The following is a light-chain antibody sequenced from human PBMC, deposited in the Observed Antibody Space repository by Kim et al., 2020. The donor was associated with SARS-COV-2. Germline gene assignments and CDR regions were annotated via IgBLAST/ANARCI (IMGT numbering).Light chain of an antibody. CDR3: QQYYSIPYT. J-gene: IGKJ2*01. CDR1: QGITNS. V-gene: IGKV1-NL1*01. CDR2: IAS. Sequence: DIQMTQSPTSLSASVGERVTITCRASQGITNSLAWYQQIPGKAPKLLLSIASRLESGVPSRFSGSGSGTDYVLTISSLQPEDFATYYCQQYYSIPYTFGQGTKLEIK.